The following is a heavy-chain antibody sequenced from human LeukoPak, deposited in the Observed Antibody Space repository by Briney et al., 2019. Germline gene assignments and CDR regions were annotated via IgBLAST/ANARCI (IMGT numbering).Heavy chain of an antibody. D-gene: IGHD1-14*01. Sequence: PGGSLRLSCAASGFTFSSYGMHWVRQAPGKGLEWVAVISYDGSNKYYADSVKGRFTISRDNSKSTLYLQMNSLRAEDTAVYYCTRGHHGLEYWGQGTLVTVSS. V-gene: IGHV3-30*03. J-gene: IGHJ4*02. CDR2: ISYDGSNK. CDR1: GFTFSSYG. CDR3: TRGHHGLEY.